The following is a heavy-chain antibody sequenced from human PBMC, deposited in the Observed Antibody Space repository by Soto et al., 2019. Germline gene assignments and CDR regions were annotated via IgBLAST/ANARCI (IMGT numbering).Heavy chain of an antibody. J-gene: IGHJ3*02. CDR3: ASPWGTISNCPGYNAFDI. CDR1: GGTFSSHA. D-gene: IGHD3-3*01. Sequence: SVKVSSKASGGTFSSHAISWVRQAAGQGLEWMGGIIPICGTANYAQKFQGRVTITADESTSTAYMELSSLRSEDTAVYYCASPWGTISNCPGYNAFDIWGQGTMVTVSS. V-gene: IGHV1-69*13. CDR2: IIPICGTA.